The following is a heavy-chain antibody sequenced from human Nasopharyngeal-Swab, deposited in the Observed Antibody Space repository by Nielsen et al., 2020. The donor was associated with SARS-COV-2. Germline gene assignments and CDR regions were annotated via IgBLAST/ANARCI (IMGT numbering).Heavy chain of an antibody. D-gene: IGHD6-13*01. CDR1: GYTFTGYY. J-gene: IGHJ4*02. V-gene: IGHV1-8*02. CDR3: AAGVDDRIAAVVDY. CDR2: MNPNSGNT. Sequence: ASVKVSCKASGYTFTGYYMHWVRQAPGQGLEWMGWMNPNSGNTGYAQKFQGRVTMTRNTSIRTAYMELSSLRSEDTAVYYCAAGVDDRIAAVVDYWGQGTLVTVSS.